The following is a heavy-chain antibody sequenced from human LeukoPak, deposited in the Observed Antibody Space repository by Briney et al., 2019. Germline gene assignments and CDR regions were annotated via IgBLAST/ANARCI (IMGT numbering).Heavy chain of an antibody. CDR2: INPNSGGT. CDR3: ASGMSLVVVPADNWFDP. Sequence: GASVKVSCKASGGTFSSYAISWVRQAPGQGLEWMGWINPNSGGTNYAQKFQGRVTMTRDTSISTAYMELSRLRSDDTAVYYCASGMSLVVVPADNWFDPWGQGTLVTVSS. D-gene: IGHD2-2*01. V-gene: IGHV1-2*02. CDR1: GGTFSSYA. J-gene: IGHJ5*02.